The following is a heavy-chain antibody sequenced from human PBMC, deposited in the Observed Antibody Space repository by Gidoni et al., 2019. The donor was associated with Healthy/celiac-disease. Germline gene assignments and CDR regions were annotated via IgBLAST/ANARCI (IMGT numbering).Heavy chain of an antibody. CDR1: GGPIRSSSYY. Sequence: QLQLQESGPGLVKPSETLSLTCTVSGGPIRSSSYYWGWIRQPPGKGLEWIGSIYYCGSTYYNPSLKSRVTISVDTSKNQFSLKLSSVTAADTAVYYCARGLQYDFWSGYSGWFDPWGQGTLVTVSS. V-gene: IGHV4-39*01. J-gene: IGHJ5*02. CDR2: IYYCGST. CDR3: ARGLQYDFWSGYSGWFDP. D-gene: IGHD3-3*01.